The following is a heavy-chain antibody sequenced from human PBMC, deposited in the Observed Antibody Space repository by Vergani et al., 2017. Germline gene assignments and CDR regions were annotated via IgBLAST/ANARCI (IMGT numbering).Heavy chain of an antibody. V-gene: IGHV4-39*01. CDR2: IYYSGST. Sequence: QLQLQESGPGLVQPSETLSLTCTVSGGSISSSSYYWGWIRQPPGKGLEWIGSIYYSGSTYYNPSLKSRVTISVDTYKNKFSLKLSSVTAAATAVYYCARQTDYDFWSGFSPWGQGTLVTVSS. J-gene: IGHJ5*02. CDR1: GGSISSSSYY. CDR3: ARQTDYDFWSGFSP. D-gene: IGHD3-3*01.